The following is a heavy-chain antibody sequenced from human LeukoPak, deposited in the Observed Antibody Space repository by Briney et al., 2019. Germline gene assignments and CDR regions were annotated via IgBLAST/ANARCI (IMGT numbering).Heavy chain of an antibody. D-gene: IGHD4-17*01. J-gene: IGHJ6*02. CDR3: ASPPPRLRSYGMDV. Sequence: GGSLRLSCAASGFTFSSYGMHWVRQAPGKGLEWVSSISSSSSYIYYADSVKGRFTISRDNAKNSLYLQMNSLRAEDTAVYYCASPPPRLRSYGMDVWGQGTTVTVSS. V-gene: IGHV3-21*01. CDR2: ISSSSSYI. CDR1: GFTFSSYG.